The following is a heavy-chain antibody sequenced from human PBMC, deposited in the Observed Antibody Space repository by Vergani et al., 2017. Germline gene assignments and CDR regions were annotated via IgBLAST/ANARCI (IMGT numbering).Heavy chain of an antibody. CDR2: IYTSGST. Sequence: QVQLQESGPGLVKPSQTLSLTCTVSGGSISSGSYYWSWIRQPAGKGLEWIGRIYTSGSTNYNPSLKSRVTISVDTSKNQFSLKLSSVTAADTAVYYCARTRRLYYYGSGSYYGVWGQGTLVTVSS. D-gene: IGHD3-10*01. CDR3: ARTRRLYYYGSGSYYGV. CDR1: GGSISSGSYY. V-gene: IGHV4-61*02. J-gene: IGHJ4*02.